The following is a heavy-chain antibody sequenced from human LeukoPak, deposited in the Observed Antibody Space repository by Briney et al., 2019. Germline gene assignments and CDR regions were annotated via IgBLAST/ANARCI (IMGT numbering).Heavy chain of an antibody. CDR3: ARHWVVTPNY. V-gene: IGHV4-39*01. CDR2: IYYSGSA. J-gene: IGHJ4*02. D-gene: IGHD4-23*01. Sequence: PSETLSLTCIVSGGTISNSGYYWGCIRQPPGKGLEWIGSIYYSGSAYYNPSLKSRVTISVDTSKNQFSLKLTSVTAADTAVYYCARHWVVTPNYWGQGTLVTVSS. CDR1: GGTISNSGYY.